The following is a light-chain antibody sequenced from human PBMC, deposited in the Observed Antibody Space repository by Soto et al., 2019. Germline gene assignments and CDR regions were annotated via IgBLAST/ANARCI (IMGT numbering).Light chain of an antibody. V-gene: IGKV3-20*01. Sequence: EIVLTQSPGTLSLAPGERATLSCRASQSVSSSYFAWYQQKPGQAPRLLIYGASTRATGIPDRFSGSGSGTDFTLTISRLEPEDFAVYYCQQYRSSRLTFGGGTKVEIK. CDR2: GAS. CDR1: QSVSSSY. CDR3: QQYRSSRLT. J-gene: IGKJ4*01.